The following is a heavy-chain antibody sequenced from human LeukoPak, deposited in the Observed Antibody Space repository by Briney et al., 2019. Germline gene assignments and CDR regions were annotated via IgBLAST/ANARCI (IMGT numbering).Heavy chain of an antibody. Sequence: PGGSLRLSCAASGFTFSSYGMHWVRQAPGKGLEWVSSISSSSSYIYYADSVKGRFTISRDNAKNSLFLQMNSLRAEDTAVYYCARGITSIVVAADFWGQGALVTVSS. J-gene: IGHJ4*02. CDR1: GFTFSSYG. CDR2: ISSSSSYI. V-gene: IGHV3-21*01. CDR3: ARGITSIVVAADF. D-gene: IGHD3-22*01.